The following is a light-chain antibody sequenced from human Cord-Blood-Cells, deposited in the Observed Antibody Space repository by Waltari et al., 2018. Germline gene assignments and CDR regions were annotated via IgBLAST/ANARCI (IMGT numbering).Light chain of an antibody. CDR3: SSYTSSSTHVV. V-gene: IGLV2-14*01. Sequence: QSALTQPASVSGSPGQSITISCTGTSSYAGGFNYVSWYQQHPGKAPKPMIYDVSNRPSGVANRFSGSKSGNTASLTISGLQAEDEADYYCSSYTSSSTHVVFGGGTKLTVL. CDR2: DVS. J-gene: IGLJ2*01. CDR1: SSYAGGFNY.